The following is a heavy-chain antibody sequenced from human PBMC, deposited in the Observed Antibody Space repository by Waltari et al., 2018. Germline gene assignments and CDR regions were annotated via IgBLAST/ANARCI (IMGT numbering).Heavy chain of an antibody. Sequence: EVQLVVSGGGLLTPAGSLRLPCVDSGFNFNSYPMDWVHQAPGKGLEWVSSIGTNGDYIYYADSVKGRFTTSRDNARNSLYLQMTSLRAEDTAVYFCASHFEDYYYYMDVWGKGTTVTVSS. J-gene: IGHJ6*03. CDR2: IGTNGDYI. CDR1: GFNFNSYP. CDR3: ASHFEDYYYYMDV. V-gene: IGHV3-21*01.